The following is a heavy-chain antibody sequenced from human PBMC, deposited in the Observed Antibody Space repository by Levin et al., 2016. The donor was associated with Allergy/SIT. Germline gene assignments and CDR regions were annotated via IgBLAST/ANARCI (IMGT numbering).Heavy chain of an antibody. Sequence: ASVKVSCKASGYTFTAYYMHWVRQAPGQGLEWMGWINPNSGGTNYAQKFQGWVTMTRDTSISTAYMELSRLRSDDKAVYYCARGCSSTSCYVGDYYGMDVWGQGTTVTVSS. CDR2: INPNSGGT. D-gene: IGHD2-2*01. V-gene: IGHV1-2*04. J-gene: IGHJ6*02. CDR3: ARGCSSTSCYVGDYYGMDV. CDR1: GYTFTAYY.